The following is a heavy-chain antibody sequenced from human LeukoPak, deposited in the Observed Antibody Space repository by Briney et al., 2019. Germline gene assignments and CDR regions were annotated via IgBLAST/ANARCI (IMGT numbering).Heavy chain of an antibody. V-gene: IGHV3-23*01. CDR2: ISGSGGNT. J-gene: IGHJ4*02. Sequence: GGSLRLSCAASGFTFSSYAMSWVRQAPGKGLEWVSAISGSGGNTYYADSVKGRFTISRDNSKNTLYLQMNSLRAEDTVVYYCAKDRGGLTGRESDYWGQGTLVTVSS. CDR1: GFTFSSYA. CDR3: AKDRGGLTGRESDY. D-gene: IGHD3-9*01.